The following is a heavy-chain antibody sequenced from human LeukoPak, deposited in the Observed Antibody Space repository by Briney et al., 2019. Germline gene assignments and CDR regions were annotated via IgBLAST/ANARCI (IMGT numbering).Heavy chain of an antibody. D-gene: IGHD3-10*01. Sequence: GGSLRLSCATSGFSFSSYAMSWVRQAPGKGLEWVSAMSSSDDGRYYAASVRGRFTISRDTSRSTLYLQMNSLRAEDTAVYYCVRQLVSWGRGTLVTVSS. CDR3: VRQLVS. V-gene: IGHV3-23*01. J-gene: IGHJ5*02. CDR2: MSSSDDGR. CDR1: GFSFSSYA.